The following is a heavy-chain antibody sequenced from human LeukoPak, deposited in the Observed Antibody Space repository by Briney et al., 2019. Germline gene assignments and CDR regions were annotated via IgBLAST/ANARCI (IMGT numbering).Heavy chain of an antibody. J-gene: IGHJ6*02. V-gene: IGHV1-69*10. CDR3: ARDQGLTAPPPYGLDV. CDR2: IIPVLNIT. D-gene: IGHD5-18*01. CDR1: GGTFSSSA. Sequence: SVKVSCKASGGTFSSSAITWVRQAPGQGREWMGWIIPVLNITNYAQKFQGSVTITADTSTSTVYMELSSLRSEETAVYYCARDQGLTAPPPYGLDVWGQGTTVIVS.